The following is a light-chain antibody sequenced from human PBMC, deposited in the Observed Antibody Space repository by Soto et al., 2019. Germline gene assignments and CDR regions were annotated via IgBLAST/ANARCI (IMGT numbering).Light chain of an antibody. CDR1: SGHISYS. Sequence: QPVLTQSPSASASLGASVNLTCTLSSGHISYSIAWHQQQPEMGPRYLMKVNSDGSHSKGDGIPDRFSGSSSGAERYLIISSLRSEGEADYYCQTWGTGIRVFGGGTKVTVL. V-gene: IGLV4-69*01. CDR3: QTWGTGIRV. CDR2: VNSDGSH. J-gene: IGLJ2*01.